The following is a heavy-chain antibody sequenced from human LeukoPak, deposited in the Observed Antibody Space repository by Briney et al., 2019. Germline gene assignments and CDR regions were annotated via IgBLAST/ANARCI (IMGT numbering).Heavy chain of an antibody. CDR2: IYYSGST. V-gene: IGHV4-59*01. CDR3: ARHRLHRLYYDSSGYYHAAFDI. Sequence: PSETLSLTCTVSGGSISSYYWSWIRQPPGKGLEWIGYIYYSGSTNYKPSLKSRVTISVDTSKNQFSLKLSSVTAADTAVYYCARHRLHRLYYDSSGYYHAAFDIWGQGTMVTVSS. CDR1: GGSISSYY. D-gene: IGHD3-22*01. J-gene: IGHJ3*02.